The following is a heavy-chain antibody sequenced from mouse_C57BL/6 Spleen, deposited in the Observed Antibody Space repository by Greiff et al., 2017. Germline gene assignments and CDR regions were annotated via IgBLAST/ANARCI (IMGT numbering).Heavy chain of an antibody. V-gene: IGHV1-15*01. J-gene: IGHJ1*03. Sequence: QVQLQQSGAELVRPGASVTLSCKASGYTFTDYEMHWVKQTPVHGLEWIGAIDPETGGTAYNQKFKGKAILTADKSSSTAYMELRSLTSEDSAVYYGTGRPSYYGSRKGYFDVWGTGTTVTVSS. CDR2: IDPETGGT. CDR1: GYTFTDYE. D-gene: IGHD1-1*01. CDR3: TGRPSYYGSRKGYFDV.